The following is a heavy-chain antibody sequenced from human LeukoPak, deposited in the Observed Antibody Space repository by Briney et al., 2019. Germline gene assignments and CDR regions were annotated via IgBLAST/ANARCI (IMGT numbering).Heavy chain of an antibody. D-gene: IGHD6-19*01. CDR3: ARGSGAIAVAGGAYMDV. CDR2: INPDSGGT. CDR1: GYTFTGYY. J-gene: IGHJ6*03. V-gene: IGHV1-2*02. Sequence: ASVKVSCKASGYTFTGYYMHWVRQAPGQGLEWMGWINPDSGGTNYAQKLQGRVTMTRDTSISTAYMELSRLRSDDTAVYYCARGSGAIAVAGGAYMDVWGKGTTVTVSS.